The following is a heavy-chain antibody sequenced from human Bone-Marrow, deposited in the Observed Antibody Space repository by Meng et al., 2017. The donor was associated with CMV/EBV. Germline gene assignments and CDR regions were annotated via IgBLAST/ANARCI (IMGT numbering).Heavy chain of an antibody. V-gene: IGHV1-46*01. CDR2: INPSGGST. CDR1: GYTFTSYY. CDR3: ARGSWDSYDILTGSVAFDI. Sequence: ASVKVSCKASGYTFTSYYMHWVRQAPGQGLEWMGIINPSGGSTSYAQKFQGRVTMTRDTSTSTVYMELSSPRSEDTAVYYCARGSWDSYDILTGSVAFDIWGQGTMVTV. J-gene: IGHJ3*02. D-gene: IGHD3-9*01.